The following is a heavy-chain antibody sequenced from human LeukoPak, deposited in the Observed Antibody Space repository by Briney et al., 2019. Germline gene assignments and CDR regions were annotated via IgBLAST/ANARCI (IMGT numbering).Heavy chain of an antibody. Sequence: PSETLSLTCTVSGGSISSGGYYWGWIRQPPGKGLEWIGSIYYSGSTYYNPSLKSRVTISVDTSKNQISLKLTSVTAADTAVYYCARERVVAAAGTDEDYYYYMDVWGKGTTVTVSS. D-gene: IGHD6-13*01. CDR3: ARERVVAAAGTDEDYYYYMDV. CDR1: GGSISSGGYY. V-gene: IGHV4-39*07. J-gene: IGHJ6*03. CDR2: IYYSGST.